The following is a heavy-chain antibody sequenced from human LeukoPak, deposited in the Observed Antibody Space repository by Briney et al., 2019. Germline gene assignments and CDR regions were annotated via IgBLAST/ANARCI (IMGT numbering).Heavy chain of an antibody. CDR2: INPNSGGT. Sequence: ASVKVSCKASGYTFTGYYMHWVRQAPGQGLEWMGWINPNSGGTNYAQKFQGRVTMTRDTSISTAYMELSRLRSDDTAVYYCARVKKARQWFGELLSRYWFDPWGQGTLVTVSS. V-gene: IGHV1-2*02. J-gene: IGHJ5*02. CDR3: ARVKKARQWFGELLSRYWFDP. D-gene: IGHD3-10*01. CDR1: GYTFTGYY.